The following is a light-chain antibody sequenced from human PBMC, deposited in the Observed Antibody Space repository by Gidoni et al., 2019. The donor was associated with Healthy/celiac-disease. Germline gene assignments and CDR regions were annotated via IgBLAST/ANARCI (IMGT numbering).Light chain of an antibody. V-gene: IGLV1-40*01. Sequence: QSVLTQPPSVSGATGQRVTISCTGSSSNIGAGYDVHWYQQLPGTAPKLLIYGNSNRPSGVPDRFSGSKSGTSASLAITGLQAEDEADYYCQSYDSSLSGLGVVFGGGTKLTVL. CDR3: QSYDSSLSGLGVV. CDR2: GNS. J-gene: IGLJ2*01. CDR1: SSNIGAGYD.